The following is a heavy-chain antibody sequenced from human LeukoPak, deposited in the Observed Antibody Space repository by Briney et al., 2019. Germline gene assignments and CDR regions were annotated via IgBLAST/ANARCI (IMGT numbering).Heavy chain of an antibody. Sequence: PSETLSLTCTVSGGSISSYYWSWIRQPAGKGLEWIGRIYTSGSTNYNPSLKSRVTISVDTSKNQFSLKLSSVTAADTAVYYCARDRGYSGYELEYYFDYWGQGTLVTVSS. CDR3: ARDRGYSGYELEYYFDY. J-gene: IGHJ4*02. CDR1: GGSISSYY. V-gene: IGHV4-4*07. D-gene: IGHD5-12*01. CDR2: IYTSGST.